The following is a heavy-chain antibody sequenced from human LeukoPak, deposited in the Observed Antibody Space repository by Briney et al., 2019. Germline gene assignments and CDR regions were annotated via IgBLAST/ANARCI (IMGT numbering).Heavy chain of an antibody. V-gene: IGHV4-39*07. CDR2: IYHSGST. Sequence: SETLSLACTVSGGSFSSSDYYWGWIRQPPGKGLEWIGSIYHSGSTYYNPSLKSRVTISVDTSKNQFSLKLSSVTAADTAVYYCARVSDDSSGYYPSYNWFDPWGQGTLVTVSS. J-gene: IGHJ5*02. CDR3: ARVSDDSSGYYPSYNWFDP. CDR1: GGSFSSSDYY. D-gene: IGHD3-22*01.